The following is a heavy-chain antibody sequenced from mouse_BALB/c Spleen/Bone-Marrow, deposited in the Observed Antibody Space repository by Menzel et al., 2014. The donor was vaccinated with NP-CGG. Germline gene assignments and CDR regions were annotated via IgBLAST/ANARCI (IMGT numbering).Heavy chain of an antibody. CDR1: GFDFSRFW. V-gene: IGHV4-1*02. CDR3: ARLGYYGAMAY. CDR2: INPDSRTI. D-gene: IGHD1-1*01. Sequence: EVQLQQSGGGLVQPGGSLKLSCAASGFDFSRFWMSWVRQAPGKGLEWIGEINPDSRTINYVPSLKDKFIISRDNAKNTLYLQMSKVRSEDTALYYCARLGYYGAMAYWGQGTSVTVSS. J-gene: IGHJ4*01.